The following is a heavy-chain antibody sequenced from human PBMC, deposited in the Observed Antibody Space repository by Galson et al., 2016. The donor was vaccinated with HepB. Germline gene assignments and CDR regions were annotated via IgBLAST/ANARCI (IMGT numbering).Heavy chain of an antibody. CDR3: AHRRTSADYGSGKDHYFDY. D-gene: IGHD3-10*01. CDR2: IYWNDDK. CDR1: GFSLSSSGVG. V-gene: IGHV2-5*01. J-gene: IGHJ4*02. Sequence: PALVKPTQTLTLTCTFSGFSLSSSGVGVGWIRQSPGKTLEWLAHIYWNDDKRYSPSLKSRLTITKDTSKNQVVLTLTNMDPVDTATYYCAHRRTSADYGSGKDHYFDYWGQGTLVTVSS.